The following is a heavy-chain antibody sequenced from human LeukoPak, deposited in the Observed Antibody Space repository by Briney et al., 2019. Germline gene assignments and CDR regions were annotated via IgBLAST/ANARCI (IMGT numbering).Heavy chain of an antibody. D-gene: IGHD3-3*01. CDR2: ISGSGGST. Sequence: PGGSLRLSCAASGFTFSSYAMSWVRQAPGKGLEWVSAISGSGGSTYYADSVKGRFTISRDNSKNTLYLQMNSLRAEDTAVYYCAKDLIGFWSGYDAPSFDHWGQGTLVTVSS. J-gene: IGHJ4*02. V-gene: IGHV3-23*01. CDR1: GFTFSSYA. CDR3: AKDLIGFWSGYDAPSFDH.